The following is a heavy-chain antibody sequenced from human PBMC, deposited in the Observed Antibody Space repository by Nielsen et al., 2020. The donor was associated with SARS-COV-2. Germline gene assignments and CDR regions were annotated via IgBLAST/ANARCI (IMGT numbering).Heavy chain of an antibody. D-gene: IGHD3-22*01. CDR1: GYTFSVYY. V-gene: IGHV3-74*01. CDR3: VRVRDDGHYYDTGPFDD. Sequence: GGSLRLSCEGSGYTFSVYYMNWVRQAPGKGLMWVARINSDGSRSAYADAVKGRFIMSRDNARDTLSLQMNSLSVEDTAVYYCVRVRDDGHYYDTGPFDDWGQGALVTVSS. CDR2: INSDGSRS. J-gene: IGHJ4*02.